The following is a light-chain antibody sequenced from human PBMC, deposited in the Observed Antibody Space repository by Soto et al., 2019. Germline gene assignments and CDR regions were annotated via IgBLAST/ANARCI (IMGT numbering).Light chain of an antibody. Sequence: QTVVTQEPSFSVSHGGTVTLTCGLSSGSVSTRYYPSWYQQTPGQAPRTLIYSTNTRSSGVPDRFSGSILGNKAALTITGAQADDESDDYCVRYMGSGISMFGGGTQLTVL. CDR2: STN. CDR3: VRYMGSGISM. V-gene: IGLV8-61*01. J-gene: IGLJ7*01. CDR1: SGSVSTRYY.